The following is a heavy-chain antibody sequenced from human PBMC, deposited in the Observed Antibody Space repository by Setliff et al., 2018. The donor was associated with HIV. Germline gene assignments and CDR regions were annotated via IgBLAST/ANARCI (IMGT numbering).Heavy chain of an antibody. J-gene: IGHJ4*02. Sequence: PSETLSLTCSVSGDSINSRPYYYGWLRQPPGQGLEWIGNVFYSGSTYYNPSLKSRVTISVDTSKNQFSLKLNSVTAADTAVYYCARVPLSSPSRPGGYFDYWGQGTLVTVSS. CDR3: ARVPLSSPSRPGGYFDY. CDR1: GDSINSRPYY. V-gene: IGHV4-39*07. D-gene: IGHD3-16*01. CDR2: VFYSGST.